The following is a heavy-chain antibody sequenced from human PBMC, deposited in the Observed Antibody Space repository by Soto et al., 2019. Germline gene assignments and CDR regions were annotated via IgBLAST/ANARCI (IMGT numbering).Heavy chain of an antibody. V-gene: IGHV1-69*01. D-gene: IGHD3-16*01. CDR2: IIPIFGKA. J-gene: IGHJ6*02. CDR3: ASGGEYYDENLPHYYFFGMHV. Sequence: QVQLVQSGAEVKKPGSSVKVSCKASGGTFSNYPITWVRRAPGQGLEWLGGIIPIFGKADYTQKFRGRVTITADEPTRTAYMEISSLRFEDTAVYYCASGGEYYDENLPHYYFFGMHVWGPGTTVTVSS. CDR1: GGTFSNYP.